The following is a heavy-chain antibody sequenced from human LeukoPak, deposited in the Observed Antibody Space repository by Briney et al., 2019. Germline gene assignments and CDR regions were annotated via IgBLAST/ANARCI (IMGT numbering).Heavy chain of an antibody. CDR2: ISHSGNT. CDR1: GYSISSTYY. D-gene: IGHD1-1*01. CDR3: ARVNAPVATFDY. V-gene: IGHV4-38-2*02. Sequence: PSETLSLTCTVSGYSISSTYYGAWIRQPPGKGLEWIATISHSGNTFYTPSLESRLTISLDTSKKHFSLRLSSVTAADTAVYYCARVNAPVATFDYWGLRTLVAVSS. J-gene: IGHJ4*02.